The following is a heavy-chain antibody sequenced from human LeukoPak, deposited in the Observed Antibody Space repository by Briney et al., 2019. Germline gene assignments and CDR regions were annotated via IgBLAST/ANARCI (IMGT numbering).Heavy chain of an antibody. CDR3: ARVYDILTGYYDY. J-gene: IGHJ4*02. D-gene: IGHD3-9*01. V-gene: IGHV4-59*11. CDR1: GGSFSSHY. CDR2: IYYSGST. Sequence: SETLSLTCTVSGGSFSSHYWSWIRQPPGKGLEWIGYIYYSGSTNYNPSLKSRVTISVDTSKNQFSLKLSSVTAADTAVYYCARVYDILTGYYDYWGQGTLVTVSS.